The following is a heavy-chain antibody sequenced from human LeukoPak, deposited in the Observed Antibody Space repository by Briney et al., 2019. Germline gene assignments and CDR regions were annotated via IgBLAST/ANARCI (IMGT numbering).Heavy chain of an antibody. CDR1: GYSFTSYY. CDR3: ARGGPAKYYFDSSGYHY. J-gene: IGHJ4*02. Sequence: ASVKVSCKASGYSFTSYYMHWVRQAPGQGLEWMGIINPSGGNTNYAQKFQGRVTMTRDTSTSTVYMELSSLRSEDTAVYYCARGGPAKYYFDSSGYHYWGQGTLATVSS. V-gene: IGHV1-46*01. D-gene: IGHD3-22*01. CDR2: INPSGGNT.